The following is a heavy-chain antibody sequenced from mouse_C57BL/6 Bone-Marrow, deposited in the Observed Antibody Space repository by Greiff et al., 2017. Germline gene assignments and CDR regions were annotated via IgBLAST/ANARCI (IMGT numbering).Heavy chain of an antibody. J-gene: IGHJ4*01. V-gene: IGHV1-64*01. CDR2: IHPNSGST. D-gene: IGHD1-1*02. CDR1: GYTFTSYW. CDR3: ARWSLSYYAMDV. Sequence: QVQLQQPGAELVKPGASVKLSCKASGYTFTSYWMHWVKQRPGQGLEWIGMIHPNSGSTNYNEKFKSKATLTVDKSSSTAYMQLSSLTSEYSAVYYCARWSLSYYAMDVWGQGTSVTVAS.